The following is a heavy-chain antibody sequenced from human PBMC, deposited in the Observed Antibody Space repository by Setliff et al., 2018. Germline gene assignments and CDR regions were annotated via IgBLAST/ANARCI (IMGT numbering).Heavy chain of an antibody. CDR1: GVSINSLSW. D-gene: IGHD1-26*01. CDR3: ALSGTYRFFDY. V-gene: IGHV4-4*02. J-gene: IGHJ4*02. Sequence: SETLSLTCAVSGVSINSLSWWSWVRQSPGKGLEWLGDVYYTGSAHWNPSLKGRVIISVDTSKNQFSLNLRSVTAADTAVYYCALSGTYRFFDYWGQGTPVTVSS. CDR2: VYYTGSA.